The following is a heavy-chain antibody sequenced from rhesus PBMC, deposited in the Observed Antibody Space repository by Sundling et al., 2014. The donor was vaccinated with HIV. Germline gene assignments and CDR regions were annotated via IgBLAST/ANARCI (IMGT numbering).Heavy chain of an antibody. D-gene: IGHD4-23*01. CDR3: VKGRWNIVTTGNYFDF. CDR1: GFTFSTYA. J-gene: IGHJ5-1*01. V-gene: IGHV3-103*01. CDR2: ISSGGHT. Sequence: EVQLVESGGGLAKPGGSLRLSCVASGFTFSTYALYWVRQAPGKGLEWVSGISSGGHTYYGASVKGRFTISRDNSKNTLSLQMHSLRTEDTAVYYCVKGRWNIVTTGNYFDFWGPGVLVTVSS.